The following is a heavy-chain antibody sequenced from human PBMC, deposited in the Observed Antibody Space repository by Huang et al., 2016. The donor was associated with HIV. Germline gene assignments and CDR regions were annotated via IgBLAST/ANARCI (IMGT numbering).Heavy chain of an antibody. Sequence: QLQLQESGPGLVKPSETLSLTCTVSGGSISSSSYYWGWIRQPPGKGREWIGSIYYGGSTDYNPSLESRVTISVDTSKNQFSLKLSSVTAADTAVYYCASPGGYGSGAPPYYFDYWGQGTLVTVSS. CDR3: ASPGGYGSGAPPYYFDY. D-gene: IGHD3-10*01. CDR2: IYYGGST. V-gene: IGHV4-39*01. J-gene: IGHJ4*02. CDR1: GGSISSSSYY.